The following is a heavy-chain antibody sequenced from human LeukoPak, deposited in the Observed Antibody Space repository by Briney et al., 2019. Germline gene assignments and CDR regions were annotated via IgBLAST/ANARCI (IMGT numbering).Heavy chain of an antibody. CDR2: MYYSGSI. J-gene: IGHJ6*02. D-gene: IGHD2-15*01. Sequence: PSETLSLTCTVSGGSISSSSYYWGWIRQPPGKGLEWIGSMYYSGSIYYNPSLKSRVTISVDTSKNQFSLKLSSVTAADTAVYYCASTRYCSGGSCYPLYYYYYGMDVWGQGTTVTVSS. CDR3: ASTRYCSGGSCYPLYYYYYGMDV. V-gene: IGHV4-39*01. CDR1: GGSISSSSYY.